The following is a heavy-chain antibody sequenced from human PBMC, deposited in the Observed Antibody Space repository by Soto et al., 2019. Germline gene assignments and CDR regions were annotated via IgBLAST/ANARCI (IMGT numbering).Heavy chain of an antibody. J-gene: IGHJ4*02. CDR1: GGSLNNSDYF. Sequence: SGTPSPPRTVSGGSLNNSDYFLARVRQPPGKGLEWVGTISHTGSPRYNPSLKSRVTISVDTSKNQFSLRLPSVTAADTAVFYCASQLESTTYFDYWGRGTLVTVSS. CDR2: ISHTGSP. CDR3: ASQLESTTYFDY. V-gene: IGHV4-39*01. D-gene: IGHD1-1*01.